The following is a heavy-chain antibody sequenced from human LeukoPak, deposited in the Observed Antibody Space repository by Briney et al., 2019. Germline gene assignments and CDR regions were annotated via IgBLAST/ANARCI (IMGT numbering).Heavy chain of an antibody. V-gene: IGHV1-8*01. J-gene: IGHJ4*02. CDR2: MNPNSGNT. CDR1: GYTFTSYD. D-gene: IGHD2-2*01. CDR3: VKGGSTAMRASYFDY. Sequence: ASVKVSCKASGYTFTSYDINWVRQATGQGLEWMGWMNPNSGNTGYAQKFQGRVTMTRNTSISTAYMELSSLRSEDTAVYYCVKGGSTAMRASYFDYWGQGTLVTVSS.